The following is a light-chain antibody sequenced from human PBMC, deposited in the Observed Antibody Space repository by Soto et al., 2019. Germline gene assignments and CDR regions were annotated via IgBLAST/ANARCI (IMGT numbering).Light chain of an antibody. J-gene: IGKJ1*01. V-gene: IGKV1-5*01. CDR1: QSISSW. CDR3: QQYENYWT. CDR2: DAS. Sequence: DIQMTQSPSTLSANAGDRVTITCRASQSISSWLAWYQHKPGKAPKLLIYDASNLDSGVPSRFSGSGSGTEFSLTISNLQPDDCATYYCQQYENYWTLGQATKVDIK.